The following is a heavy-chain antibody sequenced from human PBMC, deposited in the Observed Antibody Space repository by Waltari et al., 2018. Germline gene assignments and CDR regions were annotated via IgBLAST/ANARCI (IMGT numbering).Heavy chain of an antibody. D-gene: IGHD6-13*01. CDR2: ISGSGGST. V-gene: IGHV3-23*01. CDR1: GFTFSSYA. J-gene: IGHJ4*02. CDR3: AKDRGIAAAGTRGCFDY. Sequence: EVQLLESGGGLVQPGGSLRLSCAASGFTFSSYAMSWVRQAPGKGLEWVAAISGSGGSTYYADSVKGRFTISRDNSKNTLYLQMNSLRAEDTAVYYCAKDRGIAAAGTRGCFDYWGQGTLVTFSS.